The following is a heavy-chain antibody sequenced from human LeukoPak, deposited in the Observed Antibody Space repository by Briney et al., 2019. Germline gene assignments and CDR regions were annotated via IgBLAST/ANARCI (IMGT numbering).Heavy chain of an antibody. CDR3: ARGPYKYDGSGAFDI. D-gene: IGHD3-22*01. CDR1: GGSISSGSYY. CDR2: IYTSGST. V-gene: IGHV4-61*02. J-gene: IGHJ3*02. Sequence: TASETLSLTCTVSGGSISSGSYYWSWIRQPAGKGLEWIGRIYTSGSTNYNPSLKSRVTISVDTSKNQFSLKLTSVTAADTAVYYCARGPYKYDGSGAFDIWGQGTMVTVSS.